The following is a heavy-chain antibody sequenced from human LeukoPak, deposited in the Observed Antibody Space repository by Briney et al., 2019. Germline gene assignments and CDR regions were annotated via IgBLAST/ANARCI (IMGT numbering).Heavy chain of an antibody. J-gene: IGHJ4*02. Sequence: PGGSLRLSCSASGXTFSSFNMNWVRQAPGKGLEWVSSISSTSSLIWYADSLKGRFTISRDNAKNSLYLQMDSLRAEDTAVYYCARYNSGWNDYWGQGTLVTVSS. D-gene: IGHD6-19*01. CDR3: ARYNSGWNDY. V-gene: IGHV3-21*01. CDR2: ISSTSSLI. CDR1: GXTFSSFN.